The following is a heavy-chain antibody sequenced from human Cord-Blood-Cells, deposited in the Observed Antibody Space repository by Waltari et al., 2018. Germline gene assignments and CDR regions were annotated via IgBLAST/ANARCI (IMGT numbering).Heavy chain of an antibody. Sequence: QVQLVESGGGVVQPGRSLRLSCAAAGFTFSRYAMPWVRQAQGRGLEWVTVISYDGSNKYYADSVKGRFTISRDNSKNTLYLQMNSLRAEDTAVYYCARAHYYDSSGYAFDIWGQGTMVTVSS. J-gene: IGHJ3*02. D-gene: IGHD3-22*01. V-gene: IGHV3-30*04. CDR1: GFTFSRYA. CDR2: ISYDGSNK. CDR3: ARAHYYDSSGYAFDI.